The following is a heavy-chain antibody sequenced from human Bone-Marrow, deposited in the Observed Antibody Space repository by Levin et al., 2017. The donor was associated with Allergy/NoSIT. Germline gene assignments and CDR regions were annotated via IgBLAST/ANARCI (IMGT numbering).Heavy chain of an antibody. CDR2: ISYDGTNK. V-gene: IGHV3-30*18. J-gene: IGHJ4*02. CDR3: AKDKARTRYLEY. CDR1: GFTFNSYG. D-gene: IGHD1-14*01. Sequence: GGSLRLSCAASGFTFNSYGMYWVRQAPGKGLEWVAVISYDGTNKYYGDSVKGRFTISRDNSKNTLYLQMSSLRAEDTAVYFCAKDKARTRYLEYWGQGTLVTVSS.